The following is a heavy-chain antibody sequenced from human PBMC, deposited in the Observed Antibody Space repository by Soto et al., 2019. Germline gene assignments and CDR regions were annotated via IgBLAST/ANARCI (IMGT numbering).Heavy chain of an antibody. CDR1: GGSISSYY. CDR3: ARGYCSSTSCDIWDTWFEH. CDR2: IYYSGRT. Sequence: QVQLQESGPGLVKPSETLSLTCTVSGGSISSYYWSWIRQPPGKGLEWIGYIYYSGRTNYNPSLKSRVTISVDTSKNQFSLKLSSVTAADTAVYYCARGYCSSTSCDIWDTWFEHWGQGTLVTVSS. V-gene: IGHV4-59*01. D-gene: IGHD2-2*02. J-gene: IGHJ5*02.